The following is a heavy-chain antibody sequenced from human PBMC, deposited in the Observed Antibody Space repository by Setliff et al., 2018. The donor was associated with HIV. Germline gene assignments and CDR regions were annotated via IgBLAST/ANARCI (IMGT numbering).Heavy chain of an antibody. CDR1: GFTFSNSW. CDR3: VKGGMTNAAFNI. D-gene: IGHD3-16*01. CDR2: IKKDGSDK. Sequence: GGSLRLSCAASGFTFSNSWMTWVRQAPGKGLEWVANIKKDGSDKFYVDSVKGRFTISRDNSKNTLYLQMNSLRLEDTALYYCVKGGMTNAAFNIWGPGTMVTVSS. V-gene: IGHV3-7*01. J-gene: IGHJ3*02.